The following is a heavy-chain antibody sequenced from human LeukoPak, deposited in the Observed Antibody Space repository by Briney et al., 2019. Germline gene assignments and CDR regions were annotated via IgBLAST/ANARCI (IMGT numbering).Heavy chain of an antibody. CDR2: ISAYNGNT. CDR3: ARELKGDYCSSTSCYTGNWFDP. D-gene: IGHD2-2*02. J-gene: IGHJ5*02. V-gene: IGHV1-18*01. CDR1: GYTFTNYG. Sequence: ASVKVSCKASGYTFTNYGISWVRQAPGQGLEWMGWISAYNGNTNYVQKFQGRVTMTTDTSTSTAYMELRSLRSDDTAVYYCARELKGDYCSSTSCYTGNWFDPWGQGTLVTVSS.